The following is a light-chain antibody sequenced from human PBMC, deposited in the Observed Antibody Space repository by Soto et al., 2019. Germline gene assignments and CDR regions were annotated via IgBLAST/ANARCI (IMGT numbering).Light chain of an antibody. V-gene: IGKV1-5*01. CDR3: QQYHSYGWT. Sequence: DIPMTQSPSTLPPSLGARVPPPSRPSQSISSWLAWYQQKPGQAHKLLFYDASSLESGVPSRVSGIGSETEFILTISSLQPDDFATFYCQQYHSYGWTFGQGTKV. CDR2: DAS. CDR1: QSISSW. J-gene: IGKJ1*01.